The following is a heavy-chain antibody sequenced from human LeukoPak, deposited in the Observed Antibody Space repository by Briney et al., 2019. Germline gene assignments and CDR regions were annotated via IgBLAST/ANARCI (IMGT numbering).Heavy chain of an antibody. Sequence: GASVKVSCKASGYTFTSYAMHWVRQAPGQRLEWMGWINASNGNTKYSQKFQGRVTITRDTSASTAYMELSSLRSEDTAVYYCARDLNPDDILTGLLGFDPWGQGTLVTVSS. CDR2: INASNGNT. V-gene: IGHV1-3*01. CDR3: ARDLNPDDILTGLLGFDP. CDR1: GYTFTSYA. D-gene: IGHD3-9*01. J-gene: IGHJ5*02.